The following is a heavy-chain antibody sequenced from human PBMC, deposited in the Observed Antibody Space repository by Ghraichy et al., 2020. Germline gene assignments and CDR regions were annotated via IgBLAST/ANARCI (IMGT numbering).Heavy chain of an antibody. CDR1: GFTFSNAG. Sequence: GGSLRLSCAASGFTFSNAGMSWVRQAPGKGLEWLGRIRSKADGWTTDYAAPVEGRFFFSRDDSKDTLYLQMNSLKTEDTAVYYCTTLGLSDTWGQGTLVTVSS. CDR2: IRSKADGWTT. J-gene: IGHJ5*02. V-gene: IGHV3-15*01. D-gene: IGHD2/OR15-2a*01. CDR3: TTLGLSDT.